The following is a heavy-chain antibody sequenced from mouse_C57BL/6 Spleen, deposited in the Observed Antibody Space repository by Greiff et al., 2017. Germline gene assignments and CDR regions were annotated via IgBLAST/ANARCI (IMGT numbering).Heavy chain of an antibody. Sequence: VQLKQSGPGLVKPSQSLSLTCSVTGYSITSGYYWNWIRQFPGNKLEWMGYISYDGSNNYNPSLKNRISITRDTSKNQFFLKLNSVTTEDTATYYCARESNYGYFDVWGTGTTVTVSS. J-gene: IGHJ1*03. D-gene: IGHD2-5*01. CDR1: GYSITSGYY. CDR3: ARESNYGYFDV. V-gene: IGHV3-6*01. CDR2: ISYDGSN.